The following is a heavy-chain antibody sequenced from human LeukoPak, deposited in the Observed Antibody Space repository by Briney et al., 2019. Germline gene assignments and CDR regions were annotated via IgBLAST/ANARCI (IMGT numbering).Heavy chain of an antibody. CDR3: AKDLLRISVVVVAACDY. CDR1: GFTFSSYA. D-gene: IGHD2-15*01. Sequence: GGSLRLSCAASGFTFSSYAMSWVRQAPGKGLEWVSAISGSGGSIYYADSVKGRFTISRDNSKNTLYLQMNSLRAEDTAVYYCAKDLLRISVVVVAACDYWGQGTLVSVPS. J-gene: IGHJ4*02. CDR2: ISGSGGSI. V-gene: IGHV3-23*01.